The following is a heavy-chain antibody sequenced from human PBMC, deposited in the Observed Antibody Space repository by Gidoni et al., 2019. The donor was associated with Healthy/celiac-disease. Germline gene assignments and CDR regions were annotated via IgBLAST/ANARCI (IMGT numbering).Heavy chain of an antibody. J-gene: IGHJ4*02. D-gene: IGHD5-18*01. CDR3: ARAGGIQLWFFH. Sequence: EVQLVESGGGLVKPGGSLRLSCEASGFTFSSYSMNWVRQAPGKGLEWVSSISSSSSYIYYADSVKGRFTISRDNAKNSLYLQMNSLRAEDTAVYYCARAGGIQLWFFHWGQGTLVTVSS. CDR2: ISSSSSYI. V-gene: IGHV3-21*01. CDR1: GFTFSSYS.